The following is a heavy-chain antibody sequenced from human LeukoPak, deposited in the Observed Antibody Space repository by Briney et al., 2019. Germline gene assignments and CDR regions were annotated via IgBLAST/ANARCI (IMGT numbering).Heavy chain of an antibody. J-gene: IGHJ4*02. CDR3: AKPFRNHDQIFEY. CDR2: ISADSGIL. Sequence: GGSLRLSCAASGLSFSNSGMNWVRQAPGKGLEWVSHISADSGILYYADSVKGRFTISRDNSKNSLFLQMSSLRAEDTAVYFCAKPFRNHDQIFEYWGQGALGTVSS. V-gene: IGHV3-48*04. D-gene: IGHD1-14*01. CDR1: GLSFSNSG.